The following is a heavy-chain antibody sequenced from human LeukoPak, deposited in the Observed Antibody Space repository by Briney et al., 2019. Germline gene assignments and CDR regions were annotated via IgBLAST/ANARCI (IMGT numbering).Heavy chain of an antibody. CDR1: GFTFSNTW. CDR2: IKSKTDVGTT. V-gene: IGHV3-15*01. D-gene: IGHD6-19*01. Sequence: PGGSLRLSGAASGFTFSNTWMSWVRQAPGKGLEWVGRIKSKTDVGTTDYAAPVKGRFTISRDDSKNTLYLQMNSLKTEDTAVYYCTTDQPYSSGWYDFDYWGQGTLVTVSS. J-gene: IGHJ4*02. CDR3: TTDQPYSSGWYDFDY.